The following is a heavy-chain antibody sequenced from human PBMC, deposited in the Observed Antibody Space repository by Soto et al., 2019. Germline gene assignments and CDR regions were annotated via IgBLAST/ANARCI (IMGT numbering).Heavy chain of an antibody. Sequence: QVQLVESGGGVVQPGRSLRLSCAASGFTFSSYGMHWVRQAPGKGLEWVAVIWYDGSNKYYADSVKGRFTISRDNSKNTLYLQMNSLRAEDTAVSYCATGADSSGYYPTGYWGQGTLVTVSS. V-gene: IGHV3-33*01. CDR3: ATGADSSGYYPTGY. D-gene: IGHD3-22*01. CDR2: IWYDGSNK. J-gene: IGHJ4*02. CDR1: GFTFSSYG.